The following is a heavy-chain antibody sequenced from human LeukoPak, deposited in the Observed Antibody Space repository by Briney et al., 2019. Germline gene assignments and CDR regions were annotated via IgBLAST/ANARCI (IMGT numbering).Heavy chain of an antibody. V-gene: IGHV3-53*01. D-gene: IGHD6-13*01. Sequence: HSGGSLRLSCTVSGFTVSSNSMSWVRQAPGKGLEWVSFIYSDNTHYSDSVKGRFTISRDNSKNTLYLQMNSLRAEDTAVYYCARVRAAAGTKVDYWGQGTLVTVSS. CDR3: ARVRAAAGTKVDY. CDR1: GFTVSSNS. CDR2: IYSDNT. J-gene: IGHJ4*02.